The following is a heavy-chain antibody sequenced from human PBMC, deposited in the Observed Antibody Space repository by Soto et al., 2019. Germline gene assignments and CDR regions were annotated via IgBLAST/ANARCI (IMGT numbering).Heavy chain of an antibody. D-gene: IGHD6-6*01. CDR3: ARAITAGRRGLHYYYGMDV. CDR1: GYTFTGYY. CDR2: INPNSGGT. J-gene: IGHJ6*02. Sequence: ASVKVSCKASGYTFTGYYMHWVRQAPGQGLEWMGWINPNSGGTNYAQKFQGWVTMTRDTSISTAYMELSRLRSDDTAVYHCARAITAGRRGLHYYYGMDVWGQGTTVTVSS. V-gene: IGHV1-2*04.